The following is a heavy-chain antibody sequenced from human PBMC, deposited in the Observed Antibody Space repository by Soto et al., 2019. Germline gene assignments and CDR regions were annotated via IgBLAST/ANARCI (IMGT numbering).Heavy chain of an antibody. CDR1: GYTFTSYA. V-gene: IGHV1-3*01. CDR2: INAGNGNT. Sequence: ASVKVSCKASGYTFTSYAMHWVRQAPGQRLEWMGWINAGNGNTKYSQKFQGRVTITRDTSASTAYMELGSLGSEDTAVYYCARANYDSSGYPRPPYFDYWGQGTLVTVSS. CDR3: ARANYDSSGYPRPPYFDY. D-gene: IGHD3-22*01. J-gene: IGHJ4*02.